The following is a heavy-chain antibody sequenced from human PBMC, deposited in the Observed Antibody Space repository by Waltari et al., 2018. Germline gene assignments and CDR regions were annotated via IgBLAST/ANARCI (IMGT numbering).Heavy chain of an antibody. CDR2: KIPTLGTA. J-gene: IGHJ6*02. D-gene: IGHD6-6*01. CDR1: GGPFSSYA. Sequence: QVQLVQSGAEVKKPRSSVKVSCKASGGPFSSYAISCVRQAPGQGFEWMGGKIPTLGTANYEQKVQCGVQINAEESTRTAYRERGSLRAEHTAVYYCAGYSSSALSVVDYGMDVWGQGTLGTVSS. CDR3: AGYSSSALSVVDYGMDV. V-gene: IGHV1-69*01.